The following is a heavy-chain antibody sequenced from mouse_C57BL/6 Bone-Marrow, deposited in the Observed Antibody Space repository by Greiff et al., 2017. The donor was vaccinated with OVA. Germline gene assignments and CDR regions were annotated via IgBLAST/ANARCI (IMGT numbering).Heavy chain of an antibody. CDR3: ARRYYGGSYWYFDV. D-gene: IGHD1-1*01. CDR1: GYTFTSYW. V-gene: IGHV1-55*01. CDR2: IYPGSGST. J-gene: IGHJ1*03. Sequence: QVRLQQPGAELVKPGASVKMSCKASGYTFTSYWITWVKQRPGQGLEWIGDIYPGSGSTNYNEKFKSKATLTVDTSSSTAYMQLSSLTSEDSAVYYCARRYYGGSYWYFDVWGTGTTVTVSS.